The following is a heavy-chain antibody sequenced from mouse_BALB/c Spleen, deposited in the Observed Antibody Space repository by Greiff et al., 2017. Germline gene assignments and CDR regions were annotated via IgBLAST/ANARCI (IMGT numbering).Heavy chain of an antibody. CDR3: AREGLYYGSSYDYFDY. CDR1: GYSFTGYF. CDR2: INPYNGDT. J-gene: IGHJ2*01. Sequence: VQLQQSGPELVNPGASVKISCKASGYSFTGYFMNWVMQSHGKSLEWIGRINPYNGDTFYNQKFKGKATLTVDKSSSTAHMELRSLASEDSAVYYCAREGLYYGSSYDYFDYWGQGTTLTVSS. D-gene: IGHD1-1*01. V-gene: IGHV1-20*02.